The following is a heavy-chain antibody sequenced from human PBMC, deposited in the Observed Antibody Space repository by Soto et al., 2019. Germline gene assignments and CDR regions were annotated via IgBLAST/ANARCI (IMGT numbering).Heavy chain of an antibody. CDR2: ISGSGGST. Sequence: EVQLLESGGGLVQPGGSLRLSCAASGFTFSSYAMSWVRQAPGKGLEWVSAISGSGGSTYYADSVKGRFTITRDNSKNTQYPQMNSLRAEDTAVYYCAREGGSYLEYYYGMDVWGQGTTVTVSS. J-gene: IGHJ6*02. D-gene: IGHD1-26*01. CDR1: GFTFSSYA. V-gene: IGHV3-23*01. CDR3: AREGGSYLEYYYGMDV.